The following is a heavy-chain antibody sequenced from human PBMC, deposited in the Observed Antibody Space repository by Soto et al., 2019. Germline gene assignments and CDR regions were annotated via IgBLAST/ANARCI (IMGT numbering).Heavy chain of an antibody. Sequence: SETLSLTCTVSGDSISSNTYSWGWIRQPPGKGLEYIGTIHFSGNTYYNPSLNSRVTVSVDTSKNQFSLKLTSVTAADTAVYFCVSHRNYIVVSGSFFDYWSQGTLVTVSS. V-gene: IGHV4-39*01. CDR3: VSHRNYIVVSGSFFDY. CDR1: GDSISSNTYS. D-gene: IGHD6-19*01. CDR2: IHFSGNT. J-gene: IGHJ4*02.